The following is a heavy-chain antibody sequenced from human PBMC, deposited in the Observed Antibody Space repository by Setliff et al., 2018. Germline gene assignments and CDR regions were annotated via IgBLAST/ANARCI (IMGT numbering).Heavy chain of an antibody. CDR1: GGAVSGDY. CDR2: INYSGST. Sequence: LSLTCSVSGGAVSGDYWTWIRQPPGKGLEYIGYINYSGSTNYNPSLKSRVTISGDTSKNQFSLELTSVTAADTAVYYCARSRTIAVKGGVFAVWGRGTLVTVSS. D-gene: IGHD6-19*01. CDR3: ARSRTIAVKGGVFAV. J-gene: IGHJ2*01. V-gene: IGHV4-59*02.